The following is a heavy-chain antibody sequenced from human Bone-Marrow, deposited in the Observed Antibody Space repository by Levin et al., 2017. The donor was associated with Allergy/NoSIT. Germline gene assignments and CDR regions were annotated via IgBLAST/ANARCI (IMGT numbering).Heavy chain of an antibody. CDR3: ARALIIVVVPAAISEYFDY. Sequence: GGSLRLSCAASGFTFSSYSMNWVRQAPGKGLEWVSSISSSSSYIYYADSVKGRFTISRDNAKNSLYLQMNSLRAEDTAVYYCARALIIVVVPAAISEYFDYWGQGTLVTVSS. J-gene: IGHJ4*02. CDR2: ISSSSSYI. V-gene: IGHV3-21*01. D-gene: IGHD2-2*02. CDR1: GFTFSSYS.